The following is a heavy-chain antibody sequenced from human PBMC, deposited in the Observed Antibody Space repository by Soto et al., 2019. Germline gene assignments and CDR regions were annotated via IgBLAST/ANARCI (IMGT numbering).Heavy chain of an antibody. CDR3: AREVGTYAFDI. CDR2: ITPSGGST. V-gene: IGHV1-46*01. J-gene: IGHJ3*02. Sequence: QVQLVQSGAEVKKPGASVKVSCKASGYTFTSHYMHWVRQAPGQGLEWMGIITPSGGSTTNGQKFQGRLTRTRDTSTSTVYMELSSLRSEDTAVYYCAREVGTYAFDIWGQGTMVTVSS. CDR1: GYTFTSHY. D-gene: IGHD1-26*01.